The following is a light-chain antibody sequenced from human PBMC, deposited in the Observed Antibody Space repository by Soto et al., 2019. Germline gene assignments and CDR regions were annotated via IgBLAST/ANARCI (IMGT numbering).Light chain of an antibody. CDR2: DAS. J-gene: IGKJ4*01. Sequence: EVVLTQSPATLSLSPGERATLSCRASQSVSSYLAWYQQKPGQAPRLLIYDASNRATGTPARFSGSGSGTDVTLTISSLEPEDFAVYYCQHRTNWPLTFGGGTKVEIK. CDR3: QHRTNWPLT. V-gene: IGKV3-11*01. CDR1: QSVSSY.